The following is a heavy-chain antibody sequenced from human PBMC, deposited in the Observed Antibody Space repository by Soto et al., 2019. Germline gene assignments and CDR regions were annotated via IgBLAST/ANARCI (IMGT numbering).Heavy chain of an antibody. CDR1: GFNFDDSA. CDR3: AKGRSSMIVVVMDY. CDR2: ITWNSGHI. V-gene: IGHV3-9*01. Sequence: FLRLSSVASGFNFDDSATNWVRQVPGKGLEWVSGITWNSGHILYADSVKGRFTISRDNAKKSLYLELNSLRPEDTALYYCAKGRSSMIVVVMDYWGQGTPVTVSS. D-gene: IGHD3-22*01. J-gene: IGHJ4*02.